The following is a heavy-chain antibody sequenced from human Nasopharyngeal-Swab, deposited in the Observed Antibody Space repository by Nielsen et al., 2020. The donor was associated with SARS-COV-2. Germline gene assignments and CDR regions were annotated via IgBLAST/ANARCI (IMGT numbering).Heavy chain of an antibody. CDR3: ARDTEDY. CDR2: LNPRNGDT. J-gene: IGHJ4*02. CDR1: GYIFTDHY. V-gene: IGHV1-2*06. Sequence: ASVTVSCKTFGYIFTDHYIHWVRQAPGQGLEWMGRLNPRNGDTKFAQNFQGRVAMTWDGSIRTAYMDLSRLTYEDTAVYFCARDTEDYWGQGTLVTVSS. D-gene: IGHD4-17*01.